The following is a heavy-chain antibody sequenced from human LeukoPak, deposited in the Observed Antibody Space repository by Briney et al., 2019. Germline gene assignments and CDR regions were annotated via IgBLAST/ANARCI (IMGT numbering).Heavy chain of an antibody. CDR2: ISWNSGSI. V-gene: IGHV3-9*01. CDR3: AKGWGYDYGDSTSFDY. D-gene: IGHD4-17*01. J-gene: IGHJ4*02. Sequence: GRSLRLSCAASGFTFDDYAMHWVRQAPGKGLEWVSGISWNSGSIGYADSVKGRFTISRDNAKNSLYLQMNSLRAEDTALYYCAKGWGYDYGDSTSFDYWGQGTLVTVSS. CDR1: GFTFDDYA.